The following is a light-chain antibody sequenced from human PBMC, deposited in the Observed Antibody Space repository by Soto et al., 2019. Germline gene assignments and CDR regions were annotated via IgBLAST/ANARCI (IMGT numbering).Light chain of an antibody. CDR1: SSDVGGYNY. Sequence: QSALTQPRSVSGSPGQSVTISCTGTSSDVGGYNYVSWYQQHPGKAPKLMIYDVSKRPSGVPDRFSGSKSGKTASLTISGLQAEDEADYYCCSYAGSYAFVFGTGTKLTVL. J-gene: IGLJ1*01. CDR3: CSYAGSYAFV. CDR2: DVS. V-gene: IGLV2-11*01.